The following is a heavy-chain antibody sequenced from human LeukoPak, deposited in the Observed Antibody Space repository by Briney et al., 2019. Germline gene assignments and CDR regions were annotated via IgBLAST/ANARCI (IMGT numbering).Heavy chain of an antibody. CDR3: AKSSGSLCDP. CDR1: GYSISFGYY. D-gene: IGHD3-10*01. Sequence: AQTHSLTCTVSGYSISFGYYWGWIRQPPGKGLEWIGSIYHSGSTYYNPSLKSRVTMSADTSKNQFSLRLSSVTAADTAVYYCAKSSGSLCDPWGQQTV. J-gene: IGHJ5*02. V-gene: IGHV4-38-2*02. CDR2: IYHSGST.